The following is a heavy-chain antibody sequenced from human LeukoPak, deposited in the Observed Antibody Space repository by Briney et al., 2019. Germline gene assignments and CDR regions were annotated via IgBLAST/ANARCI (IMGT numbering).Heavy chain of an antibody. J-gene: IGHJ4*02. CDR3: ARGVGGYWGFFDY. CDR1: GYTFTTYG. D-gene: IGHD2-21*01. CDR2: ISPYNGNT. Sequence: GASVNVSCKASGYTFTTYGINWVRQAPGQGLEWMGWISPYNGNTIYAQKLQGRVTMTTDTSTSTAYMELRGLRSDDTAVYYCARGVGGYWGFFDYWGQGTLVTVSS. V-gene: IGHV1-18*01.